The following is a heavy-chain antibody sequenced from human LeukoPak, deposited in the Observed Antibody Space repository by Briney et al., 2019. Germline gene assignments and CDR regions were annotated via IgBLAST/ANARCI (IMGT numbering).Heavy chain of an antibody. D-gene: IGHD1-14*01. V-gene: IGHV4-34*01. J-gene: IGHJ6*02. CDR1: GGSISSYY. CDR3: ARGQSRNTEGNRRWRYYYGMDV. Sequence: SETLSLTCTVSGGSISSYYWSWIRQPPGKGLEWIGEINHSGSTNYNPSLKSRVTISVDTSKNQFSLKLSSVTAADTAVYYCARGQSRNTEGNRRWRYYYGMDVWGQGTTVTVSS. CDR2: INHSGST.